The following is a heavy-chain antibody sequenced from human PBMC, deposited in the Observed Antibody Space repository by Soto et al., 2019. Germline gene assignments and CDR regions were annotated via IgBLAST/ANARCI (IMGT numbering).Heavy chain of an antibody. Sequence: GSLRLSCAASGFTFNSYAMNWVRQAPGKGLKWVSSISGGGGGTYYADSVKGRLTISRDNSKNTLYLQMNSLRAEDTSLYYCAKGSHYDILTAYHAFDYWGPGT. V-gene: IGHV3-23*01. D-gene: IGHD3-9*01. J-gene: IGHJ4*02. CDR1: GFTFNSYA. CDR3: AKGSHYDILTAYHAFDY. CDR2: ISGGGGGT.